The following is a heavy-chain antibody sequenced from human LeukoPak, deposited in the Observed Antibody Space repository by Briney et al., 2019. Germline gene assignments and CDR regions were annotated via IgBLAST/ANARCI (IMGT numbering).Heavy chain of an antibody. J-gene: IGHJ4*02. D-gene: IGHD1-26*01. CDR1: GGSISSGDYY. CDR3: ARAKGVGVLG. V-gene: IGHV4-30-4*08. Sequence: SETLSLTCTVSGGSISSGDYYWNWIRQPPGKGLEWIGYIYYSGSTYYNPSLKSRVTISVDTSKNQFSLKLSSVTAADTAVYYCARAKGVGVLGWGQGTLVTVSA. CDR2: IYYSGST.